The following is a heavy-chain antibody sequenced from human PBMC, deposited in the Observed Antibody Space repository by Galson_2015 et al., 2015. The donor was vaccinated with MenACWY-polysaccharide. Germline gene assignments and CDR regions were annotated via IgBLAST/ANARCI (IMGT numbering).Heavy chain of an antibody. CDR2: INADGSAT. CDR1: GFSFSTYW. D-gene: IGHD2-15*01. V-gene: IGHV3-74*01. J-gene: IGHJ5*02. Sequence: SLRLSCAASGFSFSTYWMHWVRHAPGKGLVWVSRINADGSATGYADSVRGRFTISRDNAKNTLYLEMNSLRAEDTAVYYCTKAGAKYCRGSSCYFNWFDPWDQGTLVTVSS. CDR3: TKAGAKYCRGSSCYFNWFDP.